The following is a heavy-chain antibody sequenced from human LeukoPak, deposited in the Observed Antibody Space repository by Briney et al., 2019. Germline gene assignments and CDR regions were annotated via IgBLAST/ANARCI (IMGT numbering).Heavy chain of an antibody. CDR1: GFTFSSYS. J-gene: IGHJ4*02. D-gene: IGHD7-27*01. CDR3: ARESPLTGEGYFDY. Sequence: GGSLRLSCAASGFTFSSYSMTWVRQAPGKGLEWVSSISSSSYIYYADSVKGRFTISRDNAKNSLYLQMNSLRAEDTAVYYCARESPLTGEGYFDYWGQGTLVTVSS. V-gene: IGHV3-21*04. CDR2: ISSSSYI.